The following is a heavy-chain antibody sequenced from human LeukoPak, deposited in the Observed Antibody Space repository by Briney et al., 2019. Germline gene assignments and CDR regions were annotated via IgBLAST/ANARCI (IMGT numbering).Heavy chain of an antibody. CDR3: ASREFGELFPRVDY. J-gene: IGHJ4*02. D-gene: IGHD3-10*01. CDR2: ISYDGSNK. Sequence: PGGSLRLSCAASGFTFSSYAMHWVRQAPGKGLEWVAVISYDGSNKYYADSVKGRFTISRDNSKNTLYLQMNSLRAEDTAVYYCASREFGELFPRVDYWGQGTLVTVSS. CDR1: GFTFSSYA. V-gene: IGHV3-30-3*01.